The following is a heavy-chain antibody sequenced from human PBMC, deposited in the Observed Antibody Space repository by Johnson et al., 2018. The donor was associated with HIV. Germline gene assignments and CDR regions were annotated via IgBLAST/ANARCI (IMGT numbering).Heavy chain of an antibody. CDR1: GFTFSNYG. CDR2: ISYDGSNK. Sequence: QVLLVESGGGVVQPGGSLTLSCAASGFTFSNYGMHWVRQAPGKGLEWVAVISYDGSNKYYADSVKGRFTISRDNSKNTLYLQMNSLRAEDTAVYYCARVGDGSGYYFDAFDIWGQGTMVTVSS. J-gene: IGHJ3*02. D-gene: IGHD3-22*01. V-gene: IGHV3-33*05. CDR3: ARVGDGSGYYFDAFDI.